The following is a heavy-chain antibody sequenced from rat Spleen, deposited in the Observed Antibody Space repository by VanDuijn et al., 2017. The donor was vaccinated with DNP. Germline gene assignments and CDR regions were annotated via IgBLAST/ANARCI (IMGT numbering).Heavy chain of an antibody. CDR3: ARRVRDTLGYWYFDF. D-gene: IGHD4-3*01. Sequence: EVRLQESGPGLVKPSQSLSLTCSVTGYSITSDYWGWIRQFPGNKMEWIGHISYSGRTTYNPSLKSRISITRDTSKNQFFLQVNSVTTEDTATYFCARRVRDTLGYWYFDFWGPGTMVTVSS. V-gene: IGHV3-1*01. CDR2: ISYSGRT. CDR1: GYSITSDY. J-gene: IGHJ1*01.